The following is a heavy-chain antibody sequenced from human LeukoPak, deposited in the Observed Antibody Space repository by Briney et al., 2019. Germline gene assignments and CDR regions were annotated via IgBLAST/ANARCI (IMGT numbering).Heavy chain of an antibody. D-gene: IGHD1-14*01. CDR2: ISGSGGST. CDR1: GFTFSNDA. V-gene: IGHV3-23*01. J-gene: IGHJ4*02. CDR3: AKKIPDLDF. Sequence: GSLRLSCAASGFTFSNDAMNWVRQAPGKGLEWVSGISGSGGSTYYAGSVKGRFTISRDNSKNTVYLQMYSLRAEDTAVYYCAKKIPDLDFWGQGTLITVSS.